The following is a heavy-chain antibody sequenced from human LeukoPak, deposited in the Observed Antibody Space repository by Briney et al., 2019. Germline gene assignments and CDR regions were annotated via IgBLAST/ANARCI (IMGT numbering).Heavy chain of an antibody. CDR1: GFTFSSYS. Sequence: GGSLRLSCAASGFTFSSYSMNWVRQAPGKGLEWVSYISSSSSTIYYADSVKGRFTISRDNAKNSLYLQMNSLRAEDTAVYYCARDLGVLTFWGQGVLVIVSS. CDR2: ISSSSSTI. D-gene: IGHD4/OR15-4a*01. CDR3: ARDLGVLTF. J-gene: IGHJ4*02. V-gene: IGHV3-48*04.